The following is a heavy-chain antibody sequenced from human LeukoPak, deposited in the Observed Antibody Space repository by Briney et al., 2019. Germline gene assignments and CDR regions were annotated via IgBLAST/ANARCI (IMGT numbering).Heavy chain of an antibody. CDR2: ISAYNGNT. Sequence: ASVKVSCKASGYTFTSYGISWVRQAPGQGLEWMGWISAYNGNTNYAQKLQGRVTMTTDTSTSTAYMELRSPRSDDTAVYCCARDGDYYYYYYMDVWGKGTTVTVSS. J-gene: IGHJ6*03. D-gene: IGHD2-21*02. CDR1: GYTFTSYG. CDR3: ARDGDYYYYYYMDV. V-gene: IGHV1-18*01.